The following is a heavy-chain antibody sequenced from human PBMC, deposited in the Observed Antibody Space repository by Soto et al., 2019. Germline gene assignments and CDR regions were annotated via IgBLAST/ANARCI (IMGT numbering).Heavy chain of an antibody. CDR2: IYPVDFDT. J-gene: IGHJ4*02. D-gene: IGHD1-1*01. CDR1: GYSFTNYY. Sequence: GESLKISCSASGYSFTNYYLAWVRQMPGKGLEWMGIIYPVDFDTRYSPSFQGQVTISVDRSIRTAYLQWDSLKASDTAMYYCASFVLVPSTTNYFDFWGQGTLVTVSS. V-gene: IGHV5-51*01. CDR3: ASFVLVPSTTNYFDF.